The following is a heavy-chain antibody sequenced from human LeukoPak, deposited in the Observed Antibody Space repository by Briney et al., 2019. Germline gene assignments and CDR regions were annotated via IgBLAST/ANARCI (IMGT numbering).Heavy chain of an antibody. J-gene: IGHJ4*02. CDR1: GFTFSSYG. CDR3: ARSFKDFDY. D-gene: IGHD3-3*02. CDR2: IWYDGSNK. Sequence: GRSLRLSCAASGFTFSSYGMHWVRQAPGKGREWVAVIWYDGSNKYYAVSVEGRFPISRANSKTTLYLQMNSLRAEDTAVYYCARSFKDFDYWGQGTLVTVSS. V-gene: IGHV3-33*01.